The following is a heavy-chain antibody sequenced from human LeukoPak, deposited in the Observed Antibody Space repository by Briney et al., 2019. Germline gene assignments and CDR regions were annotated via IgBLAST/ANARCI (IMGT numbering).Heavy chain of an antibody. J-gene: IGHJ4*02. CDR1: GGSISSGSYY. D-gene: IGHD6-19*01. CDR2: IYTSGST. V-gene: IGHV4-61*02. CDR3: ARVGYISGWYPFDF. Sequence: SQTLSLTCTVSGGSISSGSYYWSWIRQPAGKGLGWIGRIYTSGSTNYNPSLKSRVTISVDMSKNQFSLKLSSVTAADTAVYYCARVGYISGWYPFDFWGLGILVIVSS.